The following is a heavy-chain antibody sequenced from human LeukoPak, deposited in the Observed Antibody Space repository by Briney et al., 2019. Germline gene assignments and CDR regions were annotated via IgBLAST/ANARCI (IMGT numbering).Heavy chain of an antibody. CDR1: GGTFSSYA. J-gene: IGHJ5*02. CDR3: ARDFGGGIVVVPAARESWFDP. D-gene: IGHD2-2*01. CDR2: IIPIFGTA. V-gene: IGHV1-69*06. Sequence: PGASVKVSCKASGGTFSSYAISWVRQAPGQGLEWMGGIIPIFGTANYAQKFQGRVTITADKSTSTACMELSSLRSEDTAVYYCARDFGGGIVVVPAARESWFDPWGQGTLVTVSS.